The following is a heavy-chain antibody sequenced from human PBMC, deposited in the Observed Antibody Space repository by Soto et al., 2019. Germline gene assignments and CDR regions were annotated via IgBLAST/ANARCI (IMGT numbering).Heavy chain of an antibody. Sequence: QVQLVQSGAEVKKPGASVKVSCKASGYTFTSYYMHWVRQAPGQGLEWMGIINPSGGSTSYAQKFQGRVTMTRDTSTSTVYMELSSLRSEDTAVYYCARERASSIAARRHRDYYYGMDVWGQGTTVTVSS. CDR2: INPSGGST. D-gene: IGHD6-6*01. V-gene: IGHV1-46*01. CDR3: ARERASSIAARRHRDYYYGMDV. J-gene: IGHJ6*02. CDR1: GYTFTSYY.